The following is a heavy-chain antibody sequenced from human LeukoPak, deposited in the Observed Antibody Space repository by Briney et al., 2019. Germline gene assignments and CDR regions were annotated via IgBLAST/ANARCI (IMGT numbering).Heavy chain of an antibody. V-gene: IGHV1-18*01. CDR2: ISAYNGNT. CDR3: ARDSVVVPAGDAFDI. Sequence: AXVKVSCKASGYTFTSYGISWVRQAPGQGLEWMGWISAYNGNTNYAQKLQGRVTMNTDTSTSTAYMELRSLRSDDTAVYYCARDSVVVPAGDAFDIWGQGTMVTVSS. D-gene: IGHD2-2*01. CDR1: GYTFTSYG. J-gene: IGHJ3*02.